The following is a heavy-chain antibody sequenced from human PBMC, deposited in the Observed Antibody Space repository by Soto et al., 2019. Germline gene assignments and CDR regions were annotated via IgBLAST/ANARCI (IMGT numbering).Heavy chain of an antibody. CDR3: AGSYSVSPGGALRY. Sequence: QVQLQESGPGLVKPSQTLSLTCTVSGGSISSGGYYWSWIRQHPGKGLEWIGYIYYRGSTYYNPSLKCRVTISVDSSKNQFSLKLSSVTAADTAVYYGAGSYSVSPGGALRYWGQGTLVTVSS. J-gene: IGHJ4*02. V-gene: IGHV4-31*03. CDR2: IYYRGST. CDR1: GGSISSGGYY. D-gene: IGHD1-26*01.